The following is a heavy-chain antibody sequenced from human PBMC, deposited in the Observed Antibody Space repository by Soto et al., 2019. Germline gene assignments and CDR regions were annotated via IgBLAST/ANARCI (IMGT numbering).Heavy chain of an antibody. V-gene: IGHV4-59*01. D-gene: IGHD2-15*01. CDR1: GGSISSYY. CDR2: IYYSGST. Sequence: PSETLSLTCTVSGGSISSYYWSWIRQPPGKGLEWIGYIYYSGSTNYNPSLKSRVTISVDTSKNQFSLKLSSVTAADTAVYYCAVTMRYCSGGSCVLFDYWGQGTLVTVSS. J-gene: IGHJ4*02. CDR3: AVTMRYCSGGSCVLFDY.